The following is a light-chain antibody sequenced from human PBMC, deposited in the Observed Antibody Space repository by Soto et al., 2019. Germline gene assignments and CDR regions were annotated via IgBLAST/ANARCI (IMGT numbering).Light chain of an antibody. J-gene: IGKJ4*01. CDR1: HDISTF. CDR2: EAS. Sequence: DIQLTQSPSLLSASIGDRVTITCRASHDISTFLAWYQQKPGKAPKLLIYEASTLQSGVPSRFSGSGSGTEFTLTISGLLPEDFATYYCQQVNSYPLTFGGGTKVDIK. CDR3: QQVNSYPLT. V-gene: IGKV1-9*01.